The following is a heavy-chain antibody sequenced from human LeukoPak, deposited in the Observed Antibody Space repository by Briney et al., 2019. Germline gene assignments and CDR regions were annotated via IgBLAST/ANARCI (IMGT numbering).Heavy chain of an antibody. V-gene: IGHV1-69*13. CDR1: GGTFSSYA. J-gene: IGHJ4*02. CDR2: IIPIFGTA. Sequence: SVKVSCKASGGTFSSYAISWVRQAPGQGLEWMGGIIPIFGTANYAQKFQGRVTITADESTSTAYMELSSLRSEDTAVYYCARSQEATYYFDYWGQGTLVTVSS. D-gene: IGHD5-12*01. CDR3: ARSQEATYYFDY.